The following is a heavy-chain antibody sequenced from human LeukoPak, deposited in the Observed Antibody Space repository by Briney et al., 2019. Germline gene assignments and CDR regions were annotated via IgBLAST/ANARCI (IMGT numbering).Heavy chain of an antibody. Sequence: GGSLRLSCAASGFTFDDYVMSWVRQAPGKGLEWVAGINWKCDSSGYVDSVKGRFTISRDNAKNSLYLQMNSLRAEDTAVYYCARECVPYAPGGDYWGQGTLVTVSS. CDR1: GFTFDDYV. J-gene: IGHJ4*02. CDR3: ARECVPYAPGGDY. D-gene: IGHD3-16*01. V-gene: IGHV3-20*04. CDR2: INWKCDSS.